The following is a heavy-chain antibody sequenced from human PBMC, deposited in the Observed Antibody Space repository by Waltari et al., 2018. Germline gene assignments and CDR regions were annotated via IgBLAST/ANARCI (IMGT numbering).Heavy chain of an antibody. Sequence: EVQLVQSGAEVKKPGATVKISCKVSGYTFTDYYMHWVQQAPGKGLEWMGLVEPEDGETIYARKFQGRFTITRDNAKNSLYLQMNSLRAEDTAVYYCARDHSSSWSWFDYWGQGTLVTVSS. CDR2: VEPEDGET. CDR3: ARDHSSSWSWFDY. V-gene: IGHV1-69-2*01. D-gene: IGHD6-13*01. J-gene: IGHJ4*02. CDR1: GYTFTDYY.